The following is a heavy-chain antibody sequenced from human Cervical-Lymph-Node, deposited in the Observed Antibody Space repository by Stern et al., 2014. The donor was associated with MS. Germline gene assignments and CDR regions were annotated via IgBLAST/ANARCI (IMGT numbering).Heavy chain of an antibody. V-gene: IGHV3-23*04. CDR1: GFTFSSQA. CDR2: ISGSGGTT. Sequence: EVQLVESGGDLVQPGGSLRLSCVASGFTFSSQAMSWVRQAPGKGLEWVSGISGSGGTTYYADSVKGRFTISRDNSKNTLYLQMNSLRAEDTAVYYCAKHMYEMYEKSYYGMDVWGQGTTVTVSS. CDR3: AKHMYEMYEKSYYGMDV. D-gene: IGHD2-21*01. J-gene: IGHJ6*02.